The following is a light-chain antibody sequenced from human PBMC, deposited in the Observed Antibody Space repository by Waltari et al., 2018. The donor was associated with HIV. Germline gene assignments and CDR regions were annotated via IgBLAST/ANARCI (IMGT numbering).Light chain of an antibody. CDR2: DNS. Sequence: SYVVTQPPSLSVAPGQTASITCVANNIETKSVFWYQHKPGQAPVLVVYDNSDRPSGIPERFSGSNSGNTATLTLSRVEAGDEADYYCQFWNFNSGAFGGGTKLTVL. V-gene: IGLV3-21*02. CDR1: NIETKS. CDR3: QFWNFNSGA. J-gene: IGLJ2*01.